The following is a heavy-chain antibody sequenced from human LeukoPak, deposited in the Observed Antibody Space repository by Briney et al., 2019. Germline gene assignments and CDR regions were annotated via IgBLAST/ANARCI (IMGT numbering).Heavy chain of an antibody. D-gene: IGHD2-2*01. CDR3: ARFHCSSTSCYMDIDY. J-gene: IGHJ4*02. CDR2: IYHSGST. Sequence: SETLSLTCTVSGYSISSGYYWGWIRQPPGKGLEWIGSIYHSGSTYYNPSLKSRVTISVDTSKNQFSLKLSSVTAADTAVYYCARFHCSSTSCYMDIDYWGQGTLVTVSS. V-gene: IGHV4-38-2*02. CDR1: GYSISSGYY.